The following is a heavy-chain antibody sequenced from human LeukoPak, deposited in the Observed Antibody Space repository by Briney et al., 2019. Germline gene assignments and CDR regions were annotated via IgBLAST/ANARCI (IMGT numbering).Heavy chain of an antibody. V-gene: IGHV5-51*01. CDR3: ARLGLDYGSGSSFVMDV. J-gene: IGHJ6*02. CDR2: IYPGDSDT. D-gene: IGHD3-10*01. Sequence: GESLKISCKGSGYSFTSYWIGWVRQMPGKGLEWMGIIYPGDSDTRYSPSFQGQVTISADKSISTAYLQWSSLKASDTAMYYCARLGLDYGSGSSFVMDVWGQETTVTVSS. CDR1: GYSFTSYW.